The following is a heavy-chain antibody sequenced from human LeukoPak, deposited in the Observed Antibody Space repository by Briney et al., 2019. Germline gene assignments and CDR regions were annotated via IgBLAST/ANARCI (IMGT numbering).Heavy chain of an antibody. V-gene: IGHV1-69*13. CDR1: GYTFTSYG. D-gene: IGHD3-16*01. CDR3: ARYAYPLRYMDV. CDR2: IIPIFGTA. Sequence: SVKVSCKASGYTFTSYGISWVRQAPGQGLEWMGGIIPIFGTANYAQKFQGRVTITADESTSTAYMELSSLRSEDTAVYYCARYAYPLRYMDVWGKGTTVTISS. J-gene: IGHJ6*03.